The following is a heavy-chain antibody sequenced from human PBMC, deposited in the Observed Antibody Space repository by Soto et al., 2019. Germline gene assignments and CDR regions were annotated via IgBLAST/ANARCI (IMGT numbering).Heavy chain of an antibody. CDR3: ARDSDSASYYLYAFDI. CDR1: GFAVSNNY. Sequence: VQLVETGGGLIQPGGSLRLSCAASGFAVSNNYMNWVRQAPGKGLEWVSLIYSSGKSYYAGSMRGRFTISRDNSKNTLYLQRNSLRAEDTAVYYCARDSDSASYYLYAFDIWGQGTMVTVSS. V-gene: IGHV3-53*02. CDR2: IYSSGKS. J-gene: IGHJ3*02. D-gene: IGHD3-22*01.